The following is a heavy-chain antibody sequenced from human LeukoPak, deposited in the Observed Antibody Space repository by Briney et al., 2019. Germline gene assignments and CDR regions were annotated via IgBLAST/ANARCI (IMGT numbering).Heavy chain of an antibody. CDR1: GFTFSSYA. D-gene: IGHD2-2*01. V-gene: IGHV3-23*01. CDR3: ANGGYIISTSCYLFDY. J-gene: IGHJ4*02. CDR2: ISGSGSST. Sequence: GGSLRLSCAASGFTFSSYAMSWVRQAPGKGLEWVSAISGSGSSTYYADSVKGRFTISRDNSKNTLYLQMNSLRAEDTAVYYCANGGYIISTSCYLFDYWGQGTLVTVSS.